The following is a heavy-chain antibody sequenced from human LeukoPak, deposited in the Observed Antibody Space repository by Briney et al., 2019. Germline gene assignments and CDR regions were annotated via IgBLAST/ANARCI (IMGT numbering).Heavy chain of an antibody. V-gene: IGHV3-30-3*02. Sequence: GGSLRLSCVASGFTFTSSAMHWVRQAPGKGLEWVAVISYDGSNKFYTDSVKGRFTISRDNSKNTLYLQMNSLRAEDTAVYYCAKPRSSADAFDIWGQGTMVTVSS. J-gene: IGHJ3*02. CDR3: AKPRSSADAFDI. D-gene: IGHD3-22*01. CDR2: ISYDGSNK. CDR1: GFTFTSSA.